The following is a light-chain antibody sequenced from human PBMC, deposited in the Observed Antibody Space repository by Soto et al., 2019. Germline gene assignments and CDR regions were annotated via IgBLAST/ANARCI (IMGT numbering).Light chain of an antibody. CDR1: QSVSIK. CDR3: HQYNNCPPIT. J-gene: IGKJ5*01. CDR2: DTS. V-gene: IGKV3-15*01. Sequence: EIVMTQSPATLSVSPGERATLSCRASQSVSIKSAWYQQRPGQPPRLLIYDTSNRPTCIPAWFSGSGSGTEFILTITSLQSEDFAVYYCHQYNNCPPITFGQGTRFEIK.